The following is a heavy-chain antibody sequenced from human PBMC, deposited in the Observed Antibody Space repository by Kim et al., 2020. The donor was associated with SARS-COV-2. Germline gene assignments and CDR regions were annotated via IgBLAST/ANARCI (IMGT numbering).Heavy chain of an antibody. V-gene: IGHV4-59*01. J-gene: IGHJ4*02. D-gene: IGHD1-26*01. CDR2: IYYSGST. Sequence: SETLSLTCTVSGGSISSYYWSWIRQPPGKGLEWIGYIYYSGSTNYNPSLKSRVTISVDTSKNQFSLKLSSVTAADTAVYYCARAPSGRYSGSYYFDYWGQGTLVTVSS. CDR1: GGSISSYY. CDR3: ARAPSGRYSGSYYFDY.